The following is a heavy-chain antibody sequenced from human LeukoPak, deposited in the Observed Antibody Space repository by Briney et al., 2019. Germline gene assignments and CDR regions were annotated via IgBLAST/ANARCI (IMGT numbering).Heavy chain of an antibody. V-gene: IGHV7-4-1*02. CDR3: ARDLYYYDSSGYPREYFQH. CDR1: GYTFTSHA. D-gene: IGHD3-22*01. J-gene: IGHJ1*01. CDR2: INTNTGNP. Sequence: GASVKVSCKASGYTFTSHAMNWVRQAPGQGLEWMGWINTNTGNPTYAQGFTGRFVLSLDTSVSTAYLQISSLKAEDTAVYYCARDLYYYDSSGYPREYFQHWGQGTLVTASS.